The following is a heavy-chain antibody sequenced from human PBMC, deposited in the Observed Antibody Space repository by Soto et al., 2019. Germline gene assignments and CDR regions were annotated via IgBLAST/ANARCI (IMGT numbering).Heavy chain of an antibody. J-gene: IGHJ4*02. Sequence: EASVKVSCQASRYTFTVYYMHWVRQAPGQGLEWMGWINPKSGGTMYPQKFQGRVTMTWDTSISTAYMALTRLRSDDTAVYYCARDLAKGGGSAGFDYWGLGPLVTVSS. CDR2: INPKSGGT. CDR3: ARDLAKGGGSAGFDY. D-gene: IGHD1-26*01. V-gene: IGHV1-2*02. CDR1: RYTFTVYY.